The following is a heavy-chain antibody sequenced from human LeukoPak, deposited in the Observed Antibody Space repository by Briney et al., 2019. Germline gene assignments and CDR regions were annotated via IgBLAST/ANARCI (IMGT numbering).Heavy chain of an antibody. J-gene: IGHJ4*02. D-gene: IGHD6-19*01. CDR2: ISSSSSYI. CDR1: GFTLSSYS. V-gene: IGHV3-21*01. CDR3: ARASIGSGWYWDY. Sequence: GGSLRLSCAASGFTLSSYSMNWVRQAPGKGLEWVSSISSSSSYIYYVDSVKGRFTISRDNAKNSLYLQMNSLRAEDTAVYYCARASIGSGWYWDYWGQGTLVTVSS.